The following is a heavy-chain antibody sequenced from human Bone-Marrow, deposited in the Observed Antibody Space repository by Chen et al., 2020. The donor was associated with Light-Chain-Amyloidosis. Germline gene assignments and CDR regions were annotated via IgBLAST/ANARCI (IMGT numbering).Heavy chain of an antibody. CDR3: AKDISYDDILPGYPADAFDI. D-gene: IGHD3-9*01. CDR2: MSGSGGSR. V-gene: IGHV3-23*04. Sequence: EVQLVESGGGLLQRGGSLRLSCAASGFAFSSYAMSWVRQAPGKGLAWGSTMSGSGGSRYYGASVECRLTISRDNSKNALFVKRNSLRAEDTAVYYCAKDISYDDILPGYPADAFDIWGQGTMVTVFS. CDR1: GFAFSSYA. J-gene: IGHJ3*02.